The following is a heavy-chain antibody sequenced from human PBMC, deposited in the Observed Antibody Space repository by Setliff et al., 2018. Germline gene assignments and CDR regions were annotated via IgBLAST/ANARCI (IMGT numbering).Heavy chain of an antibody. CDR2: FDPEDGET. V-gene: IGHV1-24*01. J-gene: IGHJ3*02. Sequence: ASVKVSCKVSGYTLTELSMHWVRQAPGKGLEWMGGFDPEDGETIYAQRFQGRVTMTEDTSTDTAYMELSSLRSEDTAVYYCATESLLRYFDLVGNPYAFDIWGQGTMVTVSS. D-gene: IGHD3-9*01. CDR3: ATESLLRYFDLVGNPYAFDI. CDR1: GYTLTELS.